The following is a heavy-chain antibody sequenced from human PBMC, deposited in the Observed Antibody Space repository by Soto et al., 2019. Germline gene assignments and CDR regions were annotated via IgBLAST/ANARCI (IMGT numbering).Heavy chain of an antibody. CDR3: ARGYPGRAAAGLDY. D-gene: IGHD6-13*01. CDR2: IWYDGSNK. V-gene: IGHV3-33*01. Sequence: QVQLVESGGGVVQPGRSLRLSCAASGFTFSSYGMHWVRQAPGKGLEWVAVIWYDGSNKYYADSVKGRFTISRDNSKNTLYLKMNSLRAEDTAVYYCARGYPGRAAAGLDYWGQGTLVTVSS. J-gene: IGHJ4*02. CDR1: GFTFSSYG.